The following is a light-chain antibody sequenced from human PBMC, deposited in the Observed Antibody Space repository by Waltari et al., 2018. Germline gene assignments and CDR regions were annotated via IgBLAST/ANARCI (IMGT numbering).Light chain of an antibody. Sequence: QSVLTQPPSVSGAPGQRVTISCPGSGSNIGAASDVHWYQQLPGKAPKRLIYGTSTRPLGVPDRYFGSQSGTSASLAITGLQAEDEADYYCQSYDTSLSVVFGGGTKLTVL. CDR1: GSNIGAASD. CDR2: GTS. J-gene: IGLJ2*01. V-gene: IGLV1-40*01. CDR3: QSYDTSLSVV.